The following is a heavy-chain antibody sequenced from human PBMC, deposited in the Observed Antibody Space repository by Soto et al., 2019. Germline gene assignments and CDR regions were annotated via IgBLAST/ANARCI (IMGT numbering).Heavy chain of an antibody. J-gene: IGHJ4*02. D-gene: IGHD6-19*01. CDR3: ARARGAVAATNSFDY. Sequence: SVKVSCKASGGTFSSYAISWVRQAPGQGLEWMGGIIPIFGTANYAQKFQGRVTITADESTSTAYMELSSLRSDDTAVYYCARARGAVAATNSFDYWGQGTLVTVSS. CDR1: GGTFSSYA. CDR2: IIPIFGTA. V-gene: IGHV1-69*13.